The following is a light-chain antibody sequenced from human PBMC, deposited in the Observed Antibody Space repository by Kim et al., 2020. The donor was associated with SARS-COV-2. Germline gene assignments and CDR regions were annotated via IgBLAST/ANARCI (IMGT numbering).Light chain of an antibody. J-gene: IGLJ3*02. CDR3: GTWDDSLSAGV. CDR2: ENN. Sequence: GQRVTISCSGSSSNIGNNYVSWYQQLPGTAPKLLIYENNKRPSGVPDRFSGSKSGTSASLAITGLQTGDEADYYCGTWDDSLSAGVFGGGTQLTVL. V-gene: IGLV1-51*02. CDR1: SSNIGNNY.